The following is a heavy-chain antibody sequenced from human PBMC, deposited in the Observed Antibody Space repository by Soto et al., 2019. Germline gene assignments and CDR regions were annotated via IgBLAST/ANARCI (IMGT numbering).Heavy chain of an antibody. D-gene: IGHD3-10*01. V-gene: IGHV1-18*01. CDR3: ARGGVTMVRGVIRPYYFDY. J-gene: IGHJ4*02. CDR1: GYTFTSYG. Sequence: ASVKVSCKASGYTFTSYGISWVRQAPGQGLEWMGWISAYNGNTNYAQKLQGRVTMTTDTSTSTAYMELRSLRSDDTAVYYCARGGVTMVRGVIRPYYFDYWGQGTLVTVS. CDR2: ISAYNGNT.